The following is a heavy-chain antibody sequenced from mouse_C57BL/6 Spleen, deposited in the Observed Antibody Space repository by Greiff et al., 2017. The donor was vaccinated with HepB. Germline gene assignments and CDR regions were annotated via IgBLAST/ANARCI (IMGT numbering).Heavy chain of an antibody. D-gene: IGHD2-1*01. CDR2: IHPNSGST. Sequence: VQLQQPGAELVKPGASVKLSCKASGYTFTSYWMHWVKQRPGQGLEWIGMIHPNSGSTNYNEKFKSKATLTVDKSSSTAYMQLSSLTSEDSAVYYCASYGYGNFAWFAYWGQGTLVTVSA. V-gene: IGHV1-64*01. CDR1: GYTFTSYW. J-gene: IGHJ3*01. CDR3: ASYGYGNFAWFAY.